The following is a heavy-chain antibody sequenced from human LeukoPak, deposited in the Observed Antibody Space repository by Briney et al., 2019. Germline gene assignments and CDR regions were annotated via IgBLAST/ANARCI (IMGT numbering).Heavy chain of an antibody. Sequence: TLSLTCAVWGGSFSGYDWGGIGQPPGKGLEGSGEINHSGITNYNPSLKSRITISVDTSKNQFSLKLSSVTAAETAVYYCARGRGLSSSGYSYYYYGMDVGGQGNTVTVSS. V-gene: IGHV4-34*01. CDR2: INHSGIT. D-gene: IGHD6-13*01. CDR1: GGSFSGYD. J-gene: IGHJ6*02. CDR3: ARGRGLSSSGYSYYYYGMDV.